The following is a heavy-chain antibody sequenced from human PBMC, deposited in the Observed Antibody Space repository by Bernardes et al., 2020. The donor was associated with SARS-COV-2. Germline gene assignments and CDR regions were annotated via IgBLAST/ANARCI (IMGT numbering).Heavy chain of an antibody. CDR1: GFSLSKSW. V-gene: IGHV3-74*01. D-gene: IGHD6-13*01. CDR2: IGDGAT. CDR3: GKRAEVANHWYFDL. J-gene: IGHJ2*01. Sequence: VGSLLLSCEASGFSLSKSWMHWVRQVPGPGLVWLSRIGDGATTYADSVKGRFTISRDKARNTLHLQMDNLRVEDTAVYYCGKRAEVANHWYFDLWGRGTLVTVSS.